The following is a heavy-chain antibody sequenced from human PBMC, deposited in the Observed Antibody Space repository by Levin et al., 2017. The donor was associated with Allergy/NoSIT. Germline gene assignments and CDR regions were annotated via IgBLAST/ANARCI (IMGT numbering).Heavy chain of an antibody. CDR3: ARVEVWFGFDY. J-gene: IGHJ4*02. CDR2: INHSGST. CDR1: GGSFSGYY. V-gene: IGHV4-34*01. D-gene: IGHD3-10*01. Sequence: SETLSLTCAVYGGSFSGYYWSWIRQPPGKGLEWIGEINHSGSTNYNPSLKSRVTISVDTSKNQFSLKLSSVTAADTAVYYCARVEVWFGFDYWGQGTLVTVSS.